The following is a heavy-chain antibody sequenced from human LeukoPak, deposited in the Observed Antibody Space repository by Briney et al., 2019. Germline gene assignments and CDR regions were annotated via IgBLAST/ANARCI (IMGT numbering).Heavy chain of an antibody. D-gene: IGHD3-16*01. CDR2: INLNTGGT. V-gene: IGHV1-2*02. J-gene: IGHJ2*01. Sequence: GASVKVSCKASGYTFTSYGISWVRQAPGQGPGWMGWINLNTGGTNYAQKFDGRFSMTRDTSINTAFMELSGLTFDDTAVYYCGSVRGILSYFDLWGRGTLVSVSS. CDR3: GSVRGILSYFDL. CDR1: GYTFTSYG.